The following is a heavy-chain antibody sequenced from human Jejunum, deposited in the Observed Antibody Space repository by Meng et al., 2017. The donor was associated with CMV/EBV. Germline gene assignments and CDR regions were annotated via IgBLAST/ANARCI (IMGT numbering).Heavy chain of an antibody. J-gene: IGHJ4*02. CDR3: AKNRDGIDS. CDR1: GFTFSRSG. CDR2: IHYAWDSQ. Sequence: QVHLVESGGGLVLPGGSSRLSCVTFGFTFSRSGMHWVRQAPGKPLEWVSFIHYAWDSQYYADSVKGRFTISRDDSRNTVYLQMNSLTTEDTAVYYCAKNRDGIDSWGQGTLVTVSS. V-gene: IGHV3-30*02. D-gene: IGHD2/OR15-2a*01.